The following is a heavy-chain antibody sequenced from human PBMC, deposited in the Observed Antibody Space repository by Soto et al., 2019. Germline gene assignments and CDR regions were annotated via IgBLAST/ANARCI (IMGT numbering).Heavy chain of an antibody. D-gene: IGHD5-12*01. Sequence: GASVKVSCKASGYVFTGYYMHWVRQAPGQGLEWMGWINPDSGGTNYQQKFQGRVTMTRDTSISTAYLELSSLRSDDTAVYYCTRKVATFKFDYWGQGTLVTVSS. CDR1: GYVFTGYY. CDR2: INPDSGGT. J-gene: IGHJ4*02. CDR3: TRKVATFKFDY. V-gene: IGHV1-2*02.